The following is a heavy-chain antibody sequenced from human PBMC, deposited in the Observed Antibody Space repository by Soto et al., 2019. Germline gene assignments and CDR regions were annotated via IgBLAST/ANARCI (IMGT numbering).Heavy chain of an antibody. J-gene: IGHJ3*02. CDR1: GGSFSGYY. Sequence: QVQLQQWGAGLLKPSETLSLTCAVYGGSFSGYYWSWIRQPPGKGLEWIGEINHSGSTNYNPSLKSRLTISLDTSKNQFSLKLSSVTAADTAVYYCARADIVVVVAAPRRDAFDIWGQGPLVTVAS. CDR3: ARADIVVVVAAPRRDAFDI. CDR2: INHSGST. D-gene: IGHD2-15*01. V-gene: IGHV4-34*01.